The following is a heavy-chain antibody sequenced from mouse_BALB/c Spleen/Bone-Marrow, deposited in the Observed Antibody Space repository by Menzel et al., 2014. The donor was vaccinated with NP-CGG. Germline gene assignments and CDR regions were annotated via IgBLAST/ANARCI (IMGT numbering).Heavy chain of an antibody. CDR1: GYTFTSYV. CDR2: INPYNDGT. Sequence: EVQLQQSGPELVKPGASVKMSCKASGYTFTSYVMHWVKQKPGQGLGWIGYINPYNDGTKYNEKFKGKATLTSDKSSSTAYMELSSLTSEDSAVYYCARSLYGYDWYFDVWGAGTTVTVSS. V-gene: IGHV1-14*01. J-gene: IGHJ1*01. D-gene: IGHD2-2*01. CDR3: ARSLYGYDWYFDV.